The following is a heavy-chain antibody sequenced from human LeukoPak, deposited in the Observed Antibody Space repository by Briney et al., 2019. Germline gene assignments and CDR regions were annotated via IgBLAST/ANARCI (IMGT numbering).Heavy chain of an antibody. CDR1: GGSISSGDYY. J-gene: IGHJ6*02. Sequence: SETLSLTCTVSGGSISSGDYYWSWIRQPPGKGLEWIGYIYYSGSTYYNPSLKSRVTISVDTSKNQFSLKLSSVTAADTAVYYCARCYGDYVRYYYYYGMDVWGQGTTVTVSS. CDR2: IYYSGST. CDR3: ARCYGDYVRYYYYYGMDV. V-gene: IGHV4-30-4*01. D-gene: IGHD4-17*01.